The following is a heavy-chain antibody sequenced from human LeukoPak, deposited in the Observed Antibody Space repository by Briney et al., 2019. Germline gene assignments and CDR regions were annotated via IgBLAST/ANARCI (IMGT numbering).Heavy chain of an antibody. J-gene: IGHJ4*02. CDR2: ITSGSGHI. D-gene: IGHD6-19*01. CDR1: GFTFISYN. V-gene: IGHV3-21*04. Sequence: GGSLRLSCAASGFTFISYNMNWVRQTPGQGLEWVSSITSGSGHIYYADSVKGRFTISRDNSKNTLYLQMNSLRAEDTAVYYCAKDYSSGWTSPFDYWGQGTLVTVSS. CDR3: AKDYSSGWTSPFDY.